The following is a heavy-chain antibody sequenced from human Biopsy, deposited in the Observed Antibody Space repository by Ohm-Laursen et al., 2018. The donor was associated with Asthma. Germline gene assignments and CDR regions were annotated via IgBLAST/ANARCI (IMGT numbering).Heavy chain of an antibody. CDR3: ARMISYYHEMRAPFFDY. Sequence: SVKVSCKASGYTVTRYAINWVRQAPGQGLEWMGWINTNTGNPTYAQGFTGRFVFSLDTSVNTAHLQINSLKAEDTAVYYCARMISYYHEMRAPFFDYWGQGTLVTVSS. CDR2: INTNTGNP. D-gene: IGHD3-22*01. J-gene: IGHJ4*02. CDR1: GYTVTRYA. V-gene: IGHV7-4-1*02.